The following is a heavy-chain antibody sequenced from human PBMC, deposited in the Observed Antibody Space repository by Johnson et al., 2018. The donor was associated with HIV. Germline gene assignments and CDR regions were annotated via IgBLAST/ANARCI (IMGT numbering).Heavy chain of an antibody. CDR3: ARQGPGYCSGSGCYYDAFDL. D-gene: IGHD2-15*01. Sequence: VQLVESGGGVVRPGGSLRLSCAASGFSFDDYGMSWVRQAPGKGLEWVSGISWNSVNIEYADSVKGRFTISRDNAKDTVYLQMTSLRAEDTAVYYCARQGPGYCSGSGCYYDAFDLWGQGTMVTVSS. CDR2: ISWNSVNI. CDR1: GFSFDDYG. V-gene: IGHV3-20*04. J-gene: IGHJ3*01.